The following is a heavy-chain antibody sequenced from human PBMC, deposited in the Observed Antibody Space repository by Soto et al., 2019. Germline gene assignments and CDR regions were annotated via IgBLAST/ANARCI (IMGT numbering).Heavy chain of an antibody. CDR2: ISAYNGNT. J-gene: IGHJ4*02. D-gene: IGHD1-7*01. CDR1: GYTFTSYG. V-gene: IGHV1-18*01. Sequence: ASVKVSCKASGYTFTSYGISWVRQAPGQGLEWMGWISAYNGNTNYAQKLQGRVTMTTDTSTSTAYMELRSLRSDDTAVYYCARSRYFITGTTDFDYWGQGTLVTVSS. CDR3: ARSRYFITGTTDFDY.